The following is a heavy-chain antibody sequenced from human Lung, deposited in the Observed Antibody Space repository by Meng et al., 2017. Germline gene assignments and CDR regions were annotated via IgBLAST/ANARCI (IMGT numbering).Heavy chain of an antibody. CDR2: ISSSSA. Sequence: EVQLVESGGGLVQPGGSLRLSCAASGFTFSSYSMNWGCQAPGKGLEWVSSISSSSAYADSVKGRFTISRDNAKNSLYLQMNSLRAEDTAVYYCARGRVVVAATPSDYWGQGTLVTVSS. CDR1: GFTFSSYS. CDR3: ARGRVVVAATPSDY. V-gene: IGHV3-21*01. D-gene: IGHD2-15*01. J-gene: IGHJ4*02.